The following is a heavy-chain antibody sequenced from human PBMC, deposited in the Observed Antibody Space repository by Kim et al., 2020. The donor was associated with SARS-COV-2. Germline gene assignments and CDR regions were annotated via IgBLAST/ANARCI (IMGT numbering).Heavy chain of an antibody. J-gene: IGHJ4*02. V-gene: IGHV3-23*01. CDR3: AKGEPRPYYFDY. D-gene: IGHD6-25*01. Sequence: YYADAVKGRFTISRDNSKNTLYLQMNSLRAEDTAVYYCAKGEPRPYYFDYWGQGTLVTVSS.